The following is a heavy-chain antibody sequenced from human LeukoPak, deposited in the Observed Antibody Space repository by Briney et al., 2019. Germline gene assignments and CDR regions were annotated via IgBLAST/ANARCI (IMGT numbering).Heavy chain of an antibody. J-gene: IGHJ4*02. D-gene: IGHD3-22*01. CDR2: IYYSGST. Sequence: SETLSLTCTVSGGSISSHYWSWIRQPPGKGLEWIGYIYYSGSTNYNPSLKSRVTISVDTSKNQFSLKLSSVTAADTAVYYCARVLGDYYDSSGYYFDYWGQGTLVTVSS. V-gene: IGHV4-59*11. CDR1: GGSISSHY. CDR3: ARVLGDYYDSSGYYFDY.